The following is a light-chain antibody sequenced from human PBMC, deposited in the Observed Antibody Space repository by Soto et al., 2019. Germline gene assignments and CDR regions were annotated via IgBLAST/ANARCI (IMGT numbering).Light chain of an antibody. J-gene: IGKJ5*01. CDR2: DAS. CDR1: QTVSTY. Sequence: EIVLTQSPVTLSLSPGDRATLSCRASQTVSTYLAWYQQKPGQAPRLLIYDASNRATGIPARFSGSGSGTDLTLTISSLEPEDFAVYYCQQRNNWPPAITFGQGTRLDIK. CDR3: QQRNNWPPAIT. V-gene: IGKV3-11*01.